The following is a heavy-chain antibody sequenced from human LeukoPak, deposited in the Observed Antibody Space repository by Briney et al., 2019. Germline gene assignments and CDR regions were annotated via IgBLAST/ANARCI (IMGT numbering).Heavy chain of an antibody. V-gene: IGHV3-23*01. CDR2: VTGSGGST. Sequence: PGGSLRLSCAASGFTFSSYGMSWVRQAPGKGLEWVSSVTGSGGSTYYADSVKGRFTISRDNSKNTLYLQMNSLRAEDTAVYYCAKADYYYYMDVWGKGTTVTVSS. CDR3: AKADYYYYMDV. CDR1: GFTFSSYG. J-gene: IGHJ6*03.